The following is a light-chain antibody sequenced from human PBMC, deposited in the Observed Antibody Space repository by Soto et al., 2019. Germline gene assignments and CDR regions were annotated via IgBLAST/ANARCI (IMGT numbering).Light chain of an antibody. CDR2: WAS. CDR1: QSVLYSSNNKNY. CDR3: QQYYTTPWT. Sequence: DIVMTQSPDSLAVSLGERATINCKSSQSVLYSSNNKNYLAWYQQKPGQPPKLLLYWASTRESGVPDRFSGSGSWTDFTLTISSLQAEDVAVYYCQQYYTTPWTFGHGTKVEIK. V-gene: IGKV4-1*01. J-gene: IGKJ1*01.